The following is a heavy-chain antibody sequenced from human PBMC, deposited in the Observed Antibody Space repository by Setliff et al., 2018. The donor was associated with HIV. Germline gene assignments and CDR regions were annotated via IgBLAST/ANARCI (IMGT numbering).Heavy chain of an antibody. D-gene: IGHD3-22*01. CDR2: INPNSGGT. Sequence: GASVKVSCKASGYTFTNYYMHWVRQAPGQGLEWMGWINPNSGGTNYAQKFQGRVTMTRDTSISTAYMELSRLRSDDTAVYYCARERLGRSGFEYLQHWGQGTLVTVSS. J-gene: IGHJ1*01. CDR3: ARERLGRSGFEYLQH. CDR1: GYTFTNYY. V-gene: IGHV1-2*02.